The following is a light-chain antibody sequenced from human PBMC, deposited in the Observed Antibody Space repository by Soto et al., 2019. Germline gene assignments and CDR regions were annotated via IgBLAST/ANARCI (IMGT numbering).Light chain of an antibody. CDR3: QQRTNWIT. V-gene: IGKV3-11*01. J-gene: IGKJ5*01. Sequence: EIVLTQSPATLSLSPGERATLSCRASQSVSHYVAWYQQKPGQAPRLLIYDASNRATGIPARFSGSGSRTDFTLTISSLAPDDFAVYYCQQRTNWITFGQGTRLEIK. CDR2: DAS. CDR1: QSVSHY.